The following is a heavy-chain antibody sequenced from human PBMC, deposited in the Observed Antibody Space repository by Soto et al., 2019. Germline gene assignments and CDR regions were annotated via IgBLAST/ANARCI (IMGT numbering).Heavy chain of an antibody. CDR3: ARARVPYSSTWYRYYYYGMDI. Sequence: SEPLSLTCTVSGDSISSSSYYWSWIRQHPGKGLEWIGYIHYSGNTRYNPSLKSRLTISVDTSKNQFSLMLSSLTAADTAVYFCARARVPYSSTWYRYYYYGMDIWGQGTTVTVSS. J-gene: IGHJ6*02. D-gene: IGHD6-13*01. V-gene: IGHV4-31*03. CDR2: IHYSGNT. CDR1: GDSISSSSYY.